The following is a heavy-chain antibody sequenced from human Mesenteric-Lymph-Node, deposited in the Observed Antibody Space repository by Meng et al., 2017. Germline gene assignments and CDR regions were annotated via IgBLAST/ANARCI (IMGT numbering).Heavy chain of an antibody. Sequence: QVQLVQSGAEVRKPGASVTVPCKASGYTFTNYGITWVRQAPGQRLEWMGWISAYSGNTNFAQKLQGRITMTTDTSTSTAYMELRRLRSDDTAVYYCARDVRGGGTYLGDYWGQGTLVTVSS. J-gene: IGHJ4*02. V-gene: IGHV1-18*01. CDR2: ISAYSGNT. D-gene: IGHD1-26*01. CDR1: GYTFTNYG. CDR3: ARDVRGGGTYLGDY.